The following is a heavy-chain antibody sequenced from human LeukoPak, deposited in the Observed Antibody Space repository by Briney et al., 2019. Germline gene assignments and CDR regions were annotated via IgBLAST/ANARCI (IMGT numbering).Heavy chain of an antibody. J-gene: IGHJ4*02. Sequence: SETLSLICTVSGGSISSYYWSWIRQPPGKGLEWIGYIYYSGSTNYNPSLKSRVTISVDTSKNQFSLKLSSVTAADTAVYYCARYPNNHDSRFREKGFDYWGQGTLVTVSS. D-gene: IGHD3-22*01. CDR2: IYYSGST. CDR1: GGSISSYY. V-gene: IGHV4-59*01. CDR3: ARYPNNHDSRFREKGFDY.